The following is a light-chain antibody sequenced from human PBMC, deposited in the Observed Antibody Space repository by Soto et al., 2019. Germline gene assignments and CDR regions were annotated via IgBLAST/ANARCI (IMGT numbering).Light chain of an antibody. CDR2: DAS. CDR3: QQRSNWPPT. Sequence: VLTQSPDTLSSSPWERATLSCRASQSVSSYLAWYQQKPGQAPRLLIYDASTRATGIPARFSGSGSGTDFTLTISSLEPEDFAAYYCQQRSNWPPTFGQGTKVDIK. V-gene: IGKV3-11*01. J-gene: IGKJ1*01. CDR1: QSVSSY.